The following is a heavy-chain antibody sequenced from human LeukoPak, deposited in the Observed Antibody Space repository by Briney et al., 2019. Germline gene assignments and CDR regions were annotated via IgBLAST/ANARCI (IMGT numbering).Heavy chain of an antibody. CDR1: GGSISSYY. V-gene: IGHV4-59*08. CDR2: IDYSGST. J-gene: IGHJ6*03. Sequence: SETLSLTCTVSGGSISSYYWSWIRQPPGKGLEWIGYIDYSGSTKYNPSLKTRITISVDTSKNQVSLKLSSVTAADTAVYYCARAPITIFGVVIIDSYMDVWGKGTTVTVSS. CDR3: ARAPITIFGVVIIDSYMDV. D-gene: IGHD3-3*01.